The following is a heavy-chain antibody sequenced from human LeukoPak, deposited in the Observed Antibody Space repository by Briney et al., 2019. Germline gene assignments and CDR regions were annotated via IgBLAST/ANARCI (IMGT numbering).Heavy chain of an antibody. D-gene: IGHD1-26*01. CDR3: ARASIVGATTAGY. J-gene: IGHJ4*02. CDR1: GYTFTGYY. CDR2: IDPNSGGT. V-gene: IGHV1-2*02. Sequence: ASVKVSCKASGYTFTGYYMHWVGQAPGQGLEWMGWIDPNSGGTNYAQKFQGRVTMTRDTSISTAYMELSRPRSDDTAVYYCARASIVGATTAGYWGQGTLVTVSS.